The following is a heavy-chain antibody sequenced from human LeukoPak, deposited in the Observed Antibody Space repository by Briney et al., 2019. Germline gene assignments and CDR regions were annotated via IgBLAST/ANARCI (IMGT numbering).Heavy chain of an antibody. Sequence: GGSLRLSCAASGFTFSSYSMNWVRQAPGKGLEWVSYISSSSTIYYADSVKGRFTISRDNAKNSLYLQMNSLRAEDTAVYYCARDLQYQQAPLGNWGQGTLVTVSS. CDR2: ISSSSTI. J-gene: IGHJ4*02. D-gene: IGHD2-2*01. CDR1: GFTFSSYS. CDR3: ARDLQYQQAPLGN. V-gene: IGHV3-48*01.